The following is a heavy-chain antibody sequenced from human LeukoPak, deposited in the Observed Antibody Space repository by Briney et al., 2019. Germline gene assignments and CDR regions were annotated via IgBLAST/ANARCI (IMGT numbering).Heavy chain of an antibody. V-gene: IGHV1-69*05. CDR2: IIPIFGTA. D-gene: IGHD5-12*01. Sequence: VASVKVSCKASGGTFSSYAISWVRQAPGQGLEWMGGIIPIFGTANYAQKFQGRVTITTDESTSTAYMELSSLRSEDTAVYYCARSSWAGYPYYYYMDVWGKGTAVTVSS. J-gene: IGHJ6*03. CDR3: ARSSWAGYPYYYYMDV. CDR1: GGTFSSYA.